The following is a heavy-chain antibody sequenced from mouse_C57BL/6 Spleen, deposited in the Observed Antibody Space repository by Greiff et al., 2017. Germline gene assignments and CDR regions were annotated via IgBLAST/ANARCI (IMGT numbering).Heavy chain of an antibody. CDR3: EREGDYDYGFDY. CDR1: GYTFTSYW. Sequence: QVQLQQSGAELVKPGASVKMSCKASGYTFTSYWITWVKQRPGQGLEWIGDIYPGSGSTNYNEKFKSKGTLTVDTSSSTAYMQLSRLTSEDSAVYYCEREGDYDYGFDYWGQGTTLTVSS. V-gene: IGHV1-55*01. D-gene: IGHD2-4*01. CDR2: IYPGSGST. J-gene: IGHJ2*01.